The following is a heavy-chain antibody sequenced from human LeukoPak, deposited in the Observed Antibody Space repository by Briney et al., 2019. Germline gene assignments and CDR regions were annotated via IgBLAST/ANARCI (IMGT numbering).Heavy chain of an antibody. V-gene: IGHV4-38-2*01. CDR3: ARTKSHLSIGCLEY. J-gene: IGHJ4*02. Sequence: PSETLSLTCGVSGYSISSGYYWGWVRQPPGKGLEWIGTIYHSGSTYYNPSLKSRVTLSVDTSKNQFSLRLSSVTAADTAVYYCARTKSHLSIGCLEYWGQGTLVTVSS. CDR2: IYHSGST. CDR1: GYSISSGYY.